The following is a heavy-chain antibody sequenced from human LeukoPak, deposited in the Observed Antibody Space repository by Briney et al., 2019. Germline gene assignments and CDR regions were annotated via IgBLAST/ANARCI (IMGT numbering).Heavy chain of an antibody. CDR3: AREGGGSYYDSSGYSSRNWFDP. D-gene: IGHD3-22*01. CDR2: IIPILGIA. J-gene: IGHJ5*02. V-gene: IGHV1-69*04. Sequence: GASVKVSCKASGGTFSSYAISWVRQAPGQGLEWMVRIIPILGIANYAQRFQGRVTITADKSTSTAYMELSSLRSEDTSVYYCAREGGGSYYDSSGYSSRNWFDPWGQGTLVTVSS. CDR1: GGTFSSYA.